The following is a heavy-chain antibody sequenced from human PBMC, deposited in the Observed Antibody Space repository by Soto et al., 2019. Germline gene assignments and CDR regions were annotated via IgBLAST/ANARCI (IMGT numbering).Heavy chain of an antibody. Sequence: SETLSLTCTVSGGSISSSSYYWGWIRQPPGKGLEWIGSIYYSGSTYYNPSLKSRVTISVDTSKNQFSLKLSSVTAADTAVYYCASNGYSSSPIDYWGQGTLVTVAS. CDR3: ASNGYSSSPIDY. V-gene: IGHV4-39*01. CDR2: IYYSGST. D-gene: IGHD6-13*01. J-gene: IGHJ4*02. CDR1: GGSISSSSYY.